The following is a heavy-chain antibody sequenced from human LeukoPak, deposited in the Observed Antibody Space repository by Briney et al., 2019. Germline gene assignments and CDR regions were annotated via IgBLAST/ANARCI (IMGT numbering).Heavy chain of an antibody. V-gene: IGHV3-15*01. Sequence: AGSLRLPCAASGFTFSNAWMSWVRQAPGKGLEWVGRIKSRTDGGTTDYAAPVKGRFTISRDDSKNTLYLQMNSLKTEDTAVYYCTTDPPIVVVVAAYYFDYWGQGTLVTVSS. D-gene: IGHD2-15*01. CDR1: GFTFSNAW. CDR2: IKSRTDGGTT. CDR3: TTDPPIVVVVAAYYFDY. J-gene: IGHJ4*02.